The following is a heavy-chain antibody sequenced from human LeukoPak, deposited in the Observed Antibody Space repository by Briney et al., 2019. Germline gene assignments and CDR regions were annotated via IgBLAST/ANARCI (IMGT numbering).Heavy chain of an antibody. J-gene: IGHJ4*02. V-gene: IGHV3-21*01. CDR2: ISSSSSYI. D-gene: IGHD1-26*01. CDR1: GFTFSSYS. CDR3: ARGLLGATTSYFDY. Sequence: PGGSLRLSCAASGFTFSSYSMNWVRQAPGKGLEWVSSISSSSSYIYYADSVKGRFTISRDNSRNTLYLQMNSLRAEDTAVYYCARGLLGATTSYFDYWGQGTLVTVSS.